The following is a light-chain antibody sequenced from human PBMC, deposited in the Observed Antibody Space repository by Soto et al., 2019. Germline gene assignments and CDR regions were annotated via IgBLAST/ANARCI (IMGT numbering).Light chain of an antibody. V-gene: IGLV4-60*02. CDR2: VEGSGSY. CDR3: ETWDSNTRV. CDR1: SGHSSYI. J-gene: IGLJ3*02. Sequence: QSVLTQSSSASASLGSSVKLTCTLRSGHSSYIIAWHQQQAGKAPRYLMKVEGSGSYNKGSGVPHRFSGSSSGADPYLTISNLQFEDAADYYCETWDSNTRVFGGGTKLTVL.